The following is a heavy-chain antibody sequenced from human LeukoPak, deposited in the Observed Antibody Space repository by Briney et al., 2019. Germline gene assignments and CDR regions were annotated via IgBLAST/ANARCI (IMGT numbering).Heavy chain of an antibody. V-gene: IGHV3-13*01. D-gene: IGHD5-24*01. CDR2: LGTAGDT. Sequence: GGSLRLSCAASGFILSNYAMHWVRQPAGKGLEWVSALGTAGDTFYPVSVKGRFTISRDNAKKSLFLQMSSLRAEDTAIYYCARQSTPHGNFDYWGQGTLVTVSS. J-gene: IGHJ4*02. CDR1: GFILSNYA. CDR3: ARQSTPHGNFDY.